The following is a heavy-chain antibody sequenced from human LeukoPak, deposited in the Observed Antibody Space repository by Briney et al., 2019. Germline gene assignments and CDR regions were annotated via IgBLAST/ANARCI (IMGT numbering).Heavy chain of an antibody. V-gene: IGHV4-59*01. CDR1: GGSISSYY. CDR2: IYYSGST. Sequence: SETLSLTCTVSGGSISSYYWSWIRQPPGKGLEWIGYIYYSGSTNSNPSLKSRVTISVDTSKNQFSLKLSSVTAADTAVYYCARATYGGPFDYWGQGTLVTVSS. D-gene: IGHD4-23*01. J-gene: IGHJ4*02. CDR3: ARATYGGPFDY.